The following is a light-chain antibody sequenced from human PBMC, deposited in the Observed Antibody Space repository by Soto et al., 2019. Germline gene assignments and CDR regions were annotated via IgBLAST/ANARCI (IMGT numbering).Light chain of an antibody. CDR2: EVT. CDR3: VTWDTSLRTGV. CDR1: RSDVGAYNY. J-gene: IGLJ3*02. Sequence: QSALTQPASVSGSPGQSIAISCTGTRSDVGAYNYVSWYQQHPGKAPKLMISEVTNRPSGVSDRFSGSKSGNTASLTISGLQAEDEADYFCVTWDTSLRTGVIGGGTKVTVL. V-gene: IGLV2-14*01.